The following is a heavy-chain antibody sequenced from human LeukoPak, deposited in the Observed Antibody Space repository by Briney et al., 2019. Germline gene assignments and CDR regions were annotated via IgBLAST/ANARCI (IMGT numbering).Heavy chain of an antibody. CDR3: ARDFPSSSWYSYGMDV. CDR2: ISAYNGNT. D-gene: IGHD6-13*01. Sequence: GASVKVSCKASGYTFTSYGISWVRQAPGQGLEWMGWISAYNGNTNYAQKLQGRVTMTTDTSTSTAYMELRSLRSDDTAVYYCARDFPSSSWYSYGMDVWGQGTTVTVSS. V-gene: IGHV1-18*01. CDR1: GYTFTSYG. J-gene: IGHJ6*02.